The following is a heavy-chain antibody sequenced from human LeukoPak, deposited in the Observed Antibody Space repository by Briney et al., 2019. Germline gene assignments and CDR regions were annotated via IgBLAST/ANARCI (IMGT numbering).Heavy chain of an antibody. J-gene: IGHJ3*02. Sequence: SETLSLTCTVSGGSISSGGYYWTWIRQPPGKGLEWIGYIYYSGNTNYNPSLKSRVTISVDTSKTKFSLKLSSVTAADTAFYYCARAAWGYAFDIWGQGTMVTVSS. CDR2: IYYSGNT. CDR1: GGSISSGGYY. CDR3: ARAAWGYAFDI. V-gene: IGHV4-61*08. D-gene: IGHD7-27*01.